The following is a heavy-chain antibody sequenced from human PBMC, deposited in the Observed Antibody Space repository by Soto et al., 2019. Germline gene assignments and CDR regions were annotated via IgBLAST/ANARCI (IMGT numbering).Heavy chain of an antibody. CDR2: ISYDGSNK. D-gene: IGHD6-19*01. V-gene: IGHV3-30*18. Sequence: PGGSLRLSCAASGFTFSSYGMHWVRQAPGKGLEWVAVISYDGSNKYYADSVKGRFTISRDNSKNTLYLQMNSLRAEDTAVYYCAKESCRGGSGCQTLDYWGQGTLVTVSS. CDR1: GFTFSSYG. J-gene: IGHJ4*02. CDR3: AKESCRGGSGCQTLDY.